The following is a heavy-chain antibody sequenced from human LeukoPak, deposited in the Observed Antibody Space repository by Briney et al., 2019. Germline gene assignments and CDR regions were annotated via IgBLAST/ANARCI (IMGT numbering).Heavy chain of an antibody. D-gene: IGHD6-6*01. Sequence: GGSLRLSCAASGFTVSSNYMSWVRQAPGKGLEWVSVIYSGGSTYYADSVKGRFTISRDNSKNTLYLQMNSLRADDTAVYYCARDKGTSYLSSFDYWGQGTLVTASS. CDR2: IYSGGST. V-gene: IGHV3-53*01. J-gene: IGHJ4*02. CDR3: ARDKGTSYLSSFDY. CDR1: GFTVSSNY.